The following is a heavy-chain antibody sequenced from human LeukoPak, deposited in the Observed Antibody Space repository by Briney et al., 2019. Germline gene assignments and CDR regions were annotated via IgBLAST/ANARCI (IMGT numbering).Heavy chain of an antibody. CDR2: MSASGSHT. J-gene: IGHJ4*02. CDR1: GFTFSSYA. Sequence: GGSLRLSCAASGFTFSSYAMSWVRQAPGKGLEWVSGMSASGSHTHSADFVKGRFTISRDSFKNTLYLQMNGLRVEDTAVYYCAKVRSGNNYYFDYWGQGTLVTVSS. D-gene: IGHD1/OR15-1a*01. V-gene: IGHV3-23*01. CDR3: AKVRSGNNYYFDY.